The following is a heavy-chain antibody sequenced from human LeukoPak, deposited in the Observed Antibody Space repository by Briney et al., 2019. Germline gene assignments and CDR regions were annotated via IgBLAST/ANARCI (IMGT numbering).Heavy chain of an antibody. CDR2: ISAYNGNT. J-gene: IGHJ1*01. CDR3: ARSYYYDSSGYGGVHFFQH. D-gene: IGHD3-22*01. V-gene: IGHV1-18*01. CDR1: GHTFTSYG. Sequence: ASVKVSCKASGHTFTSYGISWVRQAPGQGLEWMGWISAYNGNTNYAQKLQGRVTMTTDTSTSTAYMELRSLRSDDTAVYYCARSYYYDSSGYGGVHFFQHWGQGTLVTVSS.